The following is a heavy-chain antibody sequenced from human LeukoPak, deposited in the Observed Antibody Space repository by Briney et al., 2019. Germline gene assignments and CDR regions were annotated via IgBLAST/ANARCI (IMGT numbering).Heavy chain of an antibody. J-gene: IGHJ4*02. V-gene: IGHV3-48*03. CDR2: ICSSGSTI. D-gene: IGHD5-18*01. CDR1: GFTFSSYE. Sequence: PGGSLRLSCAASGFTFSSYEMNWVRQAPGKGLEWVSYICSSGSTIYYADFVKGRFTISRDKAKNSLYLQMNSLRAEDTAVYYCARVAGLATAMETGYFDYWGQGTLVTVSS. CDR3: ARVAGLATAMETGYFDY.